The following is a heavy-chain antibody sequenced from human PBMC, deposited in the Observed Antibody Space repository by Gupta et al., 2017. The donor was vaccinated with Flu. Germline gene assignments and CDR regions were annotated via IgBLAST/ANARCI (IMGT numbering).Heavy chain of an antibody. J-gene: IGHJ2*01. CDR3: VRPRYNWNGADPLSILWYFEL. V-gene: IGHV4-39*01. Sequence: QLQLQESGPGLVKPAETLSLTCTVSGGSISSSSFYGGWIRQPPGKGLEWIASIYYTGSTYSNPSLKSRVTMSVDTSRNQFSLKLSSVPAADTAVYYWVRPRYNWNGADPLSILWYFELGGRGTLVSVSS. CDR2: IYYTGST. D-gene: IGHD1-1*01. CDR1: GGSISSSSFY.